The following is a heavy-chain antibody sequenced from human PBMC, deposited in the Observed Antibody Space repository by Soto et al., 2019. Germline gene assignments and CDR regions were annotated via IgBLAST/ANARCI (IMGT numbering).Heavy chain of an antibody. CDR2: FTGNGDDT. CDR1: GFTFRNYA. J-gene: IGHJ4*02. D-gene: IGHD3-9*01. CDR3: AKVRSTGYSVFDY. V-gene: IGHV3-23*01. Sequence: GSLRLSCAASGFTFRNYAMRWIRQAPGKGLEWVSGFTGNGDDTYYADSVKGRFTISRDNSRNTLYLHMHSLRAEDTAVYYCAKVRSTGYSVFDYWGQGTLVTVSS.